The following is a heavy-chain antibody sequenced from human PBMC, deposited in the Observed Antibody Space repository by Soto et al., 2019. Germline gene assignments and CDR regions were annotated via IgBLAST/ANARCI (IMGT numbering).Heavy chain of an antibody. CDR1: GFTVSSNY. V-gene: IGHV3-53*01. CDR3: ARDLRTLYGMDV. Sequence: EVQLVESGGGLIQPGGSLRLSCAASGFTVSSNYVSWVRQAPGKGLEWVSVIYSGGSTYYADSVKGRFTISRDNSKNTLYLQMNSLRAEDTAVYYCARDLRTLYGMDVWGQGTTVTVSS. J-gene: IGHJ6*02. CDR2: IYSGGST.